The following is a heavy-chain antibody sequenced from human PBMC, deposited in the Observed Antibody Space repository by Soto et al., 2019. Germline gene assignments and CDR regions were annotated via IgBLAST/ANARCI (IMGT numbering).Heavy chain of an antibody. D-gene: IGHD2-15*01. V-gene: IGHV3-9*01. Sequence: EVQLVESGGGLVQPGRSLRLSCAASGFTFDDYAMHWVRQAPGKGLEWVSGISWNSGSIGYADSVKGRFTISRDNAKNSLYLQMNSLRAEDTALYYCAKSRYPGGCGGGSCYSGSGAFDIRGQGTMVTVSS. CDR1: GFTFDDYA. CDR3: AKSRYPGGCGGGSCYSGSGAFDI. CDR2: ISWNSGSI. J-gene: IGHJ3*02.